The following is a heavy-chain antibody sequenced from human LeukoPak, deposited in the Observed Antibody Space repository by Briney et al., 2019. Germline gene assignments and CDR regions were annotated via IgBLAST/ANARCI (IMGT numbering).Heavy chain of an antibody. CDR3: AKEKGPWLGYFDY. CDR2: ISSSSSYI. CDR1: GFTFSSYS. V-gene: IGHV3-21*01. J-gene: IGHJ4*02. Sequence: KPGGSLRLSCAAPGFTFSSYSMNWVRQAPGKGLEWVSSISSSSSYIYYADSVKGRFTISRDNAKNSLYLQMNSLRAEDTAVYYCAKEKGPWLGYFDYWGQGTLVTVSS. D-gene: IGHD6-19*01.